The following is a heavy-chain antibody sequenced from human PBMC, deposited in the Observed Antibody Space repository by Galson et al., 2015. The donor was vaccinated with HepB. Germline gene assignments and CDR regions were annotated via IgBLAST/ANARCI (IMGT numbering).Heavy chain of an antibody. CDR2: IYSGGGT. V-gene: IGHV3-53*01. Sequence: LRLSCAASGFTVSSNYMSWVRQAPGKGLEWVSLIYSGGGTYYADSVKGRFTISRDDSKNTLYLQMNSLRVEDTAVYYCTRSYSSSFSFDYWGQGTLVTVSS. CDR3: TRSYSSSFSFDY. J-gene: IGHJ4*02. D-gene: IGHD6-6*01. CDR1: GFTVSSNY.